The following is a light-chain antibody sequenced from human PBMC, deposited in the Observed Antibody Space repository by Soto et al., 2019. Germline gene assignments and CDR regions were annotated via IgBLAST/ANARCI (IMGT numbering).Light chain of an antibody. J-gene: IGKJ4*01. V-gene: IGKV3-11*01. CDR1: ESVDIY. Sequence: ETVLTQSPATLSLSPGETATLSCRASESVDIYLAWYQQKPGQAPRLLIYHASNRATGIPARFSGSGSGTGFTLTNSSLEPEDSAVYYCQQHRYWPPLTFGGGTRVEI. CDR3: QQHRYWPPLT. CDR2: HAS.